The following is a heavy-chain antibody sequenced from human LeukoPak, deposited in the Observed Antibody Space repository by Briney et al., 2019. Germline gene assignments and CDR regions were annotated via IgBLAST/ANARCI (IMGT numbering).Heavy chain of an antibody. CDR3: TKDREVATIGGYFDS. J-gene: IGHJ4*03. Sequence: GGSLRLSCEGSGFIFRSFAMNWVRQVPGKGLEWVSSISGNGRDTYYADSVKGRFTISRDSPKNTLYLQMNSLLTDDTAVYYCTKDREVATIGGYFDSWGQGALVTVSS. D-gene: IGHD5-24*01. CDR1: GFIFRSFA. CDR2: ISGNGRDT. V-gene: IGHV3-23*01.